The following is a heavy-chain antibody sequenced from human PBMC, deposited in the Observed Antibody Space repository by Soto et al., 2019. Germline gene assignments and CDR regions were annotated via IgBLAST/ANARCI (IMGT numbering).Heavy chain of an antibody. CDR2: IIPVFGTA. CDR3: ARGAATKIVVTTYYGMDV. D-gene: IGHD2-15*01. J-gene: IGHJ6*02. CDR1: GGSLSNYG. Sequence: QVQLVQSGAEVKKPGSSVKVSCKASGGSLSNYGISWVRQAPGQGLEWMGGIIPVFGTANYAQKFQGRVTITADESTSIVYMDVTSLRSEDTAVYSCARGAATKIVVTTYYGMDVWGQGTTVTVSS. V-gene: IGHV1-69*12.